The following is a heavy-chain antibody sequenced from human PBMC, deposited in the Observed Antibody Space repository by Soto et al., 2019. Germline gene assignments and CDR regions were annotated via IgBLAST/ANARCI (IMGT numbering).Heavy chain of an antibody. V-gene: IGHV1-69*13. Sequence: ASVKVSCKASGYTFSSYAISWVRQAPGQGLEWMGGIIPIFGTANYAQKFQGRVTITADESTSTAYMELSSLRSEDTAVYYCARDYGGNALLDYYGMDVWGQGTTVTVSS. CDR3: ARDYGGNALLDYYGMDV. CDR2: IIPIFGTA. D-gene: IGHD4-17*01. CDR1: GYTFSSYA. J-gene: IGHJ6*02.